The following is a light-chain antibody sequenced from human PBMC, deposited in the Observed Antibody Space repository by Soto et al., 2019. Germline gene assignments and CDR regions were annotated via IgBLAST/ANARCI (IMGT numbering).Light chain of an antibody. CDR1: QSVSSSY. CDR3: QVYCSQQDSDSEHT. CDR2: GAS. J-gene: IGKJ3*01. Sequence: EIVLTQSPGTLSLSPGERAILSCRASQSVSSSYLAWYQQKPGQAPRLLIYGASSRATGIPDRFSGSGSGTDVTVTIFSLTPDELAVYYFQVYCSQQDSDSEHTFGHGTKVDIK. V-gene: IGKV3-20*01.